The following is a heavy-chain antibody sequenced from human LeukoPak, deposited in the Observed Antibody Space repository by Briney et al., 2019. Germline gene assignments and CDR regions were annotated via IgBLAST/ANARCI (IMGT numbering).Heavy chain of an antibody. CDR2: MYFSGTT. V-gene: IGHV4-39*01. Sequence: PSQTLSLTCSVSGVPISSRSYYWGWIRQPPGKGLEWIGSMYFSGTTYYNPSLKSRVTISVHTPENHLSLKLTSVTATDTAVYYCARHLRFGSSALPRDVFDIWGRGTVVSVSS. D-gene: IGHD1-26*01. CDR3: ARHLRFGSSALPRDVFDI. CDR1: GVPISSRSYY. J-gene: IGHJ3*02.